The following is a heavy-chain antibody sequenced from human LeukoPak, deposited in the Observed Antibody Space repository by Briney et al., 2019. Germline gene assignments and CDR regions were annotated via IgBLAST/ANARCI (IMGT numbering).Heavy chain of an antibody. Sequence: GGSLRLSCAASGFTFSSYAMHWVRQAPGKGLEWVADISYDGSNKYYADSVKGRFTISRDNSKNTLYLQMNSLRAEDTAVYYCARDWYGGSGYDLDYWGQGTLVTVSS. J-gene: IGHJ4*02. CDR3: ARDWYGGSGYDLDY. D-gene: IGHD5-12*01. V-gene: IGHV3-30*04. CDR2: ISYDGSNK. CDR1: GFTFSSYA.